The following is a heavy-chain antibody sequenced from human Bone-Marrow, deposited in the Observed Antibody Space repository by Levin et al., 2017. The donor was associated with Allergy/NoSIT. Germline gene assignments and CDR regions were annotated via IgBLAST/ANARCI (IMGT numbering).Heavy chain of an antibody. CDR2: ISYDGSNK. CDR3: ARDKCSSTSCYNPYYDYGMDV. V-gene: IGHV3-30*04. D-gene: IGHD2-2*02. Sequence: RSGGSLRLSCAASGFTFSSYAMHWVRQAPGKGLEWVAVISYDGSNKYYADSVKGRFTISRDNSKNTLYLQMNSLRAEDTAVYYCARDKCSSTSCYNPYYDYGMDVWGQGTTVTVSS. J-gene: IGHJ6*02. CDR1: GFTFSSYA.